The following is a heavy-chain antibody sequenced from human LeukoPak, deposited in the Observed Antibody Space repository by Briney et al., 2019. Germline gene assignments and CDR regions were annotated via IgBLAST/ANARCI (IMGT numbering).Heavy chain of an antibody. CDR1: GFTFSFFG. D-gene: IGHD5-24*01. CDR2: IRYDGSNK. CDR3: VRGDGYNGREYYFDY. J-gene: IGHJ4*02. V-gene: IGHV3-30*02. Sequence: GGSLRLSCAVSGFTFSFFGMRWVRQAPGKGLEWVAFIRYDGSNKYYADSVKGRFTISRDNSKNTLYLQMNSLRAEDTAVYYCVRGDGYNGREYYFDYWGQGTLVTVSS.